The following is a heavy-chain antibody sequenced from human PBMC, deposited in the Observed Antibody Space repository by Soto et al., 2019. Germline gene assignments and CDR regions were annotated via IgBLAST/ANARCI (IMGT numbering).Heavy chain of an antibody. CDR2: INHSGST. CDR1: GGSFSGYY. V-gene: IGHV4-34*01. CDR3: ARRKVRQLWSTGGFDY. Sequence: QVQLQQWGAGLLKPSETLSLTCAVYGGSFSGYYWSWIRQPPGKGLEWIGEINHSGSTNYNPSLKSRFTISVDTSKNQFSLRLSSVTAADTAVYYCARRKVRQLWSTGGFDYWGQGTLVTVSS. J-gene: IGHJ4*02. D-gene: IGHD5-18*01.